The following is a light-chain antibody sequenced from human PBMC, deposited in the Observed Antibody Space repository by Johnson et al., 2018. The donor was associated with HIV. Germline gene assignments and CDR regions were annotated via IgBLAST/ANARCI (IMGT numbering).Light chain of an antibody. CDR2: DNN. V-gene: IGLV1-51*01. Sequence: QSVLTQPPSVSAAPGQKVTISCSGSSSNIGNNYVSWYQQLPGRAPKLLIYDNNKRPSGIPDRFSGSKSGTSATLGITGLLTGDEADYYCGTWDSSLSAVVFGTGTKVTVL. J-gene: IGLJ1*01. CDR3: GTWDSSLSAVV. CDR1: SSNIGNNY.